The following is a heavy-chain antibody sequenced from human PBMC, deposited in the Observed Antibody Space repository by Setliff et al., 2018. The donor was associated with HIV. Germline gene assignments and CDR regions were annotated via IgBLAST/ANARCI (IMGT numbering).Heavy chain of an antibody. CDR1: GYTFTTYY. CDR2: INPKDGST. J-gene: IGHJ3*01. D-gene: IGHD3-22*01. CDR3: ARDQAYYYDDSGFNTGPFDAFDF. Sequence: ASVMVSCKTSGYTFTTYYIHWIRQAPGQGLEWMGIINPKDGSTNYAQNFQGRVTVTRDTSTTTVYMELISLRSEDTAVYYCARDQAYYYDDSGFNTGPFDAFDFWGLGTMVTVSS. V-gene: IGHV1-46*01.